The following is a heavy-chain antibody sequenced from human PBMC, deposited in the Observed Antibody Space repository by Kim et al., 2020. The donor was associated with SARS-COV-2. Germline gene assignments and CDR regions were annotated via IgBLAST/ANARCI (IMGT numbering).Heavy chain of an antibody. CDR1: GFTFSSYA. CDR3: ARDITMVRGVISYYGMDV. J-gene: IGHJ6*02. D-gene: IGHD3-10*01. V-gene: IGHV3-30*04. CDR2: ISYDGSNK. Sequence: GGSLRLSCAASGFTFSSYAMHWVRQAPGKGLEWVAVISYDGSNKYYADSVKGRFTISRDNSKNTLYLQMNSLRAEDTAVYYCARDITMVRGVISYYGMDVCGQGTTVTVSS.